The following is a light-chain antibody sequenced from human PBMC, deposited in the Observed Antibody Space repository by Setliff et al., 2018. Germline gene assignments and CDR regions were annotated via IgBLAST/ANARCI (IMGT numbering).Light chain of an antibody. Sequence: SYELAQPPSVSVAPGKTARITCGGDNIGSKSVHWYQQKPGQAPFLAIFYDSDRPSGIPERFSGSNSGNTATLTISRVEAGDEADYYCQVWDSSSDHVVFGGGTKVTVL. J-gene: IGLJ2*01. CDR1: NIGSKS. V-gene: IGLV3-21*04. CDR3: QVWDSSSDHVV. CDR2: YDS.